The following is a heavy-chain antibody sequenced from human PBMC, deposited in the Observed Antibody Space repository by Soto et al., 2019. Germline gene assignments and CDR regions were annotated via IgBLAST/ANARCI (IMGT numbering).Heavy chain of an antibody. D-gene: IGHD1-1*01. CDR3: ARDNNWSYDS. J-gene: IGHJ4*02. V-gene: IGHV3-74*03. CDR1: GFTFSSYW. CDR2: IKPDGSRT. Sequence: PGGSLRLSCAASGFTFSSYWMHWVRQAPGEGLVWVSYIKPDGSRTKDADSVKGRFTISRDNARNTLYLRMNSLRVEDTAVYYCARDNNWSYDSWGRGTLVTVSS.